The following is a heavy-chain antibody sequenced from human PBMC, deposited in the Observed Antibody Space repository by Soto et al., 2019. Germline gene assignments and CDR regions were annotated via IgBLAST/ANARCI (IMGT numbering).Heavy chain of an antibody. CDR3: VRWGHGSNSLEF. CDR1: GYIFTGYF. V-gene: IGHV1-2*06. D-gene: IGHD1-26*01. Sequence: EASVKVSCKTSGYIFTGYFIHWVRQTPGQGLQWMGRITPNSGDTKYGQTFQGRVTFTRDTSTSTAYMELSGLRSDDTALYYCVRWGHGSNSLEFWGQGTLVTVSS. CDR2: ITPNSGDT. J-gene: IGHJ4*03.